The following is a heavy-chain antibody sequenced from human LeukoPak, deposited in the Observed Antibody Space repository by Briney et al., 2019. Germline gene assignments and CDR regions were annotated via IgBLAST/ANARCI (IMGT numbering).Heavy chain of an antibody. J-gene: IGHJ4*02. CDR1: GFTFDDYG. D-gene: IGHD3-22*01. CDR3: ARGPYYYDSSGYYLGHYFDY. CDR2: INWNGGST. V-gene: IGHV3-20*04. Sequence: PGGSLRLSCAASGFTFDDYGMSWVRQAPGKGLEWVSGINWNGGSTGYADSVKGRFTISRDNAKNSLYLRMNSLRAEDTALYYCARGPYYYDSSGYYLGHYFDYWGQGTLVTVSS.